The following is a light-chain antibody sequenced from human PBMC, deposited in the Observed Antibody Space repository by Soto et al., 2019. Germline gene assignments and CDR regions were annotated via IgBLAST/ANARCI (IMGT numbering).Light chain of an antibody. J-gene: IGLJ2*01. CDR3: SSYTSSSTLVV. Sequence: QSALTQPASVSGSPGQSITISCTGTSSDVGGYNYVSWYQQHPGKAPKLVIYDVSNGASGVSNRFSGSKSGNTASLTISGLQAEDEADYYCSSYTSSSTLVVFGGGTKLTVL. V-gene: IGLV2-14*01. CDR1: SSDVGGYNY. CDR2: DVS.